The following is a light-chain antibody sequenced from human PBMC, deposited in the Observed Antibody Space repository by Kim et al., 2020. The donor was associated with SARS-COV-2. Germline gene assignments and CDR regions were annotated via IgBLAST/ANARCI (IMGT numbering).Light chain of an antibody. CDR3: SSYTSSSTLV. V-gene: IGLV2-14*03. CDR2: DVS. Sequence: GQSLTLSCTGTSNDVGLYNYVSWYQQHPGKAPKLIIFDVSNRPSGASDHFSGSKSGNTASLTISGLQAEDEADYYCSSYTSSSTLVFGTGTKVTVL. J-gene: IGLJ1*01. CDR1: SNDVGLYNY.